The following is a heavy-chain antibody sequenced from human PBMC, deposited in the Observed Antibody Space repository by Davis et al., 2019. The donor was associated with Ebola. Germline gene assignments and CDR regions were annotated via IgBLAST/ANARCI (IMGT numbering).Heavy chain of an antibody. V-gene: IGHV3-23*01. CDR2: GTSADT. Sequence: GESLKISCAASGFVFSTYVMSWVRQAPGKGLEWVSTYGTSADTYYADSVKGRLTISRDNSKNTLHLQMNSLRVEDTAIYYCAKDTSNVWFDVWGQGTMVTVSS. D-gene: IGHD6-19*01. CDR1: GFVFSTYV. CDR3: AKDTSNVWFDV. J-gene: IGHJ3*01.